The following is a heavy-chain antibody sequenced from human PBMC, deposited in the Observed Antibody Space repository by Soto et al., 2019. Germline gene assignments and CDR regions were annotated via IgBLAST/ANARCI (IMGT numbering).Heavy chain of an antibody. D-gene: IGHD1-26*01. J-gene: IGHJ6*02. Sequence: SGPTLVNPTQTLTLTCTFSGFSLSTSGMCVSWIRQPPGKALEWLACIDWDDDKYYSTSLKTRLTISKDTSKNQVVLTMTNMDPVDTATYYCARLLVGASLYYGMDVWGQGTTVTVSS. CDR1: GFSLSTSGMC. CDR2: IDWDDDK. V-gene: IGHV2-70*11. CDR3: ARLLVGASLYYGMDV.